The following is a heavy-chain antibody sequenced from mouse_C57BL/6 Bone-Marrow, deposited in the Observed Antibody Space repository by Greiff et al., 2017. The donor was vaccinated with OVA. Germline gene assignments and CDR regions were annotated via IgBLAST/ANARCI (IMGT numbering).Heavy chain of an antibody. Sequence: ESGPGLVKPSQSLSLTCSVTGYSITSGYYWNWIRQFPGNKLEWMGYISYDGSNNYNPSLKNRISITRDTSKNQFFLKLNSVTTEDTATYYWARDGTFYAMDYWGQGTSVTVSS. CDR1: GYSITSGYY. D-gene: IGHD1-1*02. J-gene: IGHJ4*01. CDR3: ARDGTFYAMDY. V-gene: IGHV3-6*01. CDR2: ISYDGSN.